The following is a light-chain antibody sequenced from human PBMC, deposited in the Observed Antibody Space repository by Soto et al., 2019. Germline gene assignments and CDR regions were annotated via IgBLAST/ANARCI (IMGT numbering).Light chain of an antibody. J-gene: IGKJ2*03. CDR1: QSISSY. V-gene: IGKV1-39*01. Sequence: DIQMTQSPSSLSASVGDRVTITCRASQSISSYLNWYQQKPGKAPKLLIYAASSLQSGVPSRFSGSGSGTDFTLTISSLQPEDFATYYCQQSYSTPRMYRFGQGTKLEIK. CDR3: QQSYSTPRMYR. CDR2: AAS.